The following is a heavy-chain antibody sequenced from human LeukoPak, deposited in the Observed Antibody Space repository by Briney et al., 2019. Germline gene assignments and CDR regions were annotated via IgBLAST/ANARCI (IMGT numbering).Heavy chain of an antibody. Sequence: SVKVSCKASGGTFSSYAISWVRQAPGQGLEWMGGIIPIFGTANYAQKFQGRVTIPADESTSTAYMELSSLRSEDTAVYYCARVMRRRGAFDIWGQGTMVTVSS. D-gene: IGHD3-16*01. J-gene: IGHJ3*02. CDR3: ARVMRRRGAFDI. V-gene: IGHV1-69*13. CDR2: IIPIFGTA. CDR1: GGTFSSYA.